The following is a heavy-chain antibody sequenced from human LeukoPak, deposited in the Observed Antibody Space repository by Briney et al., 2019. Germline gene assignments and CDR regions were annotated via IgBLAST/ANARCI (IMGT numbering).Heavy chain of an antibody. Sequence: ASVKVSCKASGYTFSNYGINWVRQAPGQGLEWMGWISADNGNTNYAQSLQGRVTMTRDTSISTAYMELSRLRSDDTAVYYCARAPDGTWYRNWFDPWGQGTLVTVSS. V-gene: IGHV1-18*01. D-gene: IGHD6-13*01. CDR2: ISADNGNT. J-gene: IGHJ5*02. CDR1: GYTFSNYG. CDR3: ARAPDGTWYRNWFDP.